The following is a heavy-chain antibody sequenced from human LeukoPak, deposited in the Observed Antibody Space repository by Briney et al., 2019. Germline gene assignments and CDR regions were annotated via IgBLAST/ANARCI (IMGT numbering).Heavy chain of an antibody. V-gene: IGHV1-8*01. CDR2: MNPNSGNT. CDR1: GYTFTSYD. D-gene: IGHD1-1*01. Sequence: ASVKVSCKASGYTFTSYDINWVRQATGQGLEWMGWMNPNSGNTGYAQKFQGRVTMTRNTSITTAYMELSSLRSEDTAVYYCARALRTVPTLFYFYYWCQGTLVTVSS. J-gene: IGHJ4*02. CDR3: ARALRTVPTLFYFYY.